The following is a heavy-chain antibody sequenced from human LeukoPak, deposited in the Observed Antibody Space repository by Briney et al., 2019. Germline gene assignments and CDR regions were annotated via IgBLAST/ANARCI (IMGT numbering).Heavy chain of an antibody. D-gene: IGHD3-22*01. Sequence: SETLSLTCTVSGGSISSNSYYWGWIRQPPGKGLEWIGSIYYSGSTYYNPSLKSRVTIYVDTSKNQFSLKLSSVTAGDTAVYYCARRGYYDSSGSFDYWGQGTLVTVSS. V-gene: IGHV4-39*01. CDR2: IYYSGST. CDR1: GGSISSNSYY. J-gene: IGHJ4*02. CDR3: ARRGYYDSSGSFDY.